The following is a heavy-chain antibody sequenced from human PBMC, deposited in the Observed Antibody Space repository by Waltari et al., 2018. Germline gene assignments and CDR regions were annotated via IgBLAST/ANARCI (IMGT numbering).Heavy chain of an antibody. J-gene: IGHJ3*02. V-gene: IGHV4-59*01. Sequence: QVQLQESGPGLVKRSETLSRTCRVPGDSSSSYHWSWIRQPPGKGLEWIGYIYYSVSTNYNPSVKSRVTISVATSKNQFSLKLTSVTAADTAMYFCASGYSSSSVTFDIWGHGTMVTVSS. CDR2: IYYSVST. CDR1: GDSSSSYH. CDR3: ASGYSSSSVTFDI. D-gene: IGHD6-19*01.